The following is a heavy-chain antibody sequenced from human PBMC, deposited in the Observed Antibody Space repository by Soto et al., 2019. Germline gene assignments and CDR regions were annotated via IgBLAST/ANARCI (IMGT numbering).Heavy chain of an antibody. Sequence: SETLSLTCTISGGSISVYYWSWVRQPPGHELEWIGYIYACGSPYYNPSLRSRVTISADTSKNQISLKLTSPTAADTAVYYCARGVGSSPPRYWGRGTLVTVSS. J-gene: IGHJ4*02. V-gene: IGHV4-59*01. CDR1: GGSISVYY. CDR3: ARGVGSSPPRY. CDR2: IYACGSP. D-gene: IGHD1-26*01.